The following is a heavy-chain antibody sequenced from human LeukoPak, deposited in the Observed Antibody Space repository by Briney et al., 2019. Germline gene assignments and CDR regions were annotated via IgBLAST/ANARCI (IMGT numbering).Heavy chain of an antibody. J-gene: IGHJ4*02. CDR2: ISSSGSTI. V-gene: IGHV3-48*03. D-gene: IGHD3-10*01. CDR3: ARVSYGSGSYYNAKTFDY. CDR1: RFTFSSYE. Sequence: GGSLRLSCAASRFTFSSYEMNWVRQAPGKGLEWVSYISSSGSTIYYADSVKGRFSISRDNAKSSLYLQMNSLRAEDTAVYYCARVSYGSGSYYNAKTFDYWGQGTLVTVSS.